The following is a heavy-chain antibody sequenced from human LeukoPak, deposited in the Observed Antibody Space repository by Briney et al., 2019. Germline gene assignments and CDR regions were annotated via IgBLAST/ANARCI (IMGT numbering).Heavy chain of an antibody. CDR3: AKDGAIVGATYFDY. Sequence: GGSLRLSCAASGFTFSNAWMSWVRQAPGKGLEWVSAISGSGGSTYYADSVKGRFTISRDNSKNTLYLQMNSLRADDTALYYCAKDGAIVGATYFDYWGQGTLVTVSS. V-gene: IGHV3-23*01. D-gene: IGHD1-26*01. CDR1: GFTFSNAW. CDR2: ISGSGGST. J-gene: IGHJ4*02.